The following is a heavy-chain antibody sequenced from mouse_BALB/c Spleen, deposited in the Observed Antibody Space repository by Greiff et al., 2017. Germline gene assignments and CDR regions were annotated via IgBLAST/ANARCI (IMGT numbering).Heavy chain of an antibody. J-gene: IGHJ1*01. V-gene: IGHV5-17*02. CDR2: ISSGSSTI. CDR3: ARDNPWYFDV. D-gene: IGHD1-3*01. Sequence: EVQVVESGGGLVQPGGSRKLSCAASGFTFSSFGMHWVRQAPEKGLEWVAYISSGSSTIYYADTVKGRFTISRDNPKNTLFLQMTSLRSEDTAMYYCARDNPWYFDVWGAGTTVTVSS. CDR1: GFTFSSFG.